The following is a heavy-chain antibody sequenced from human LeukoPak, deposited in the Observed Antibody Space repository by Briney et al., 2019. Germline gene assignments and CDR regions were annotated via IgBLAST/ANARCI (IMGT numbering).Heavy chain of an antibody. V-gene: IGHV1-69*13. D-gene: IGHD3-16*02. CDR3: ARVRYDYVGGSYRYIDY. Sequence: SVKVSCKASGDTFSSYAITWVRQAPGQGLEWMGGIIPIFGTANYAQKFQGRVTITADESTSTAYMEMSILRSVDTTVYYCARVRYDYVGGSYRYIDYWGQGTLVTVSS. J-gene: IGHJ4*02. CDR1: GDTFSSYA. CDR2: IIPIFGTA.